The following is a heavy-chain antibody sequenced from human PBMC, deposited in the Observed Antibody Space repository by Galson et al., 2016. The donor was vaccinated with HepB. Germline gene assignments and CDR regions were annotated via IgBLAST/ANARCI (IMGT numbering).Heavy chain of an antibody. CDR1: GFTFRSYW. Sequence: SLRLSCAASGFTFRSYWMTWVRQAPGKGLEWVSHIDGPTPNTHYADSVRGRFSIYRDNSRDTLYLQMDSLTAEDSAIYYCATWLSHHFDYWGQGTLVTVSS. V-gene: IGHV3-23*01. CDR2: IDGPTPNT. CDR3: ATWLSHHFDY. D-gene: IGHD6-19*01. J-gene: IGHJ4*02.